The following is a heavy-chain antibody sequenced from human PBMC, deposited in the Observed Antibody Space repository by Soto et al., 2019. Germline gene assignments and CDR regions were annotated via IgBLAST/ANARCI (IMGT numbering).Heavy chain of an antibody. J-gene: IGHJ4*02. CDR2: IKSKTNGGTT. D-gene: IGHD7-27*01. V-gene: IGHV3-15*01. CDR1: GFTFSNVW. Sequence: EVQLVESGGGLVKPGGSLRLSCAASGFTFSNVWMSWVRQAPGKGLEWVGSIKSKTNGGTTDYAAPLKGRSSISRDDSKNTLYLQMNSLGTDDTGVYYCCTRWGYWGQGTLVTVSS. CDR3: CTRWGY.